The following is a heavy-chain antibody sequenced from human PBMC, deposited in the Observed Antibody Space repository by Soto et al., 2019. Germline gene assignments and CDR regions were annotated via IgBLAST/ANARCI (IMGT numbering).Heavy chain of an antibody. Sequence: GSVKVCFKASGYPFTSYGISLVRQAPGQGLEWMGWISAYNGNTNYAQKLQGRVTMTTDTSTSTAYMELRSLRSDDTAVYYCARPLVGTYGMDVWGQGTTVTVSS. J-gene: IGHJ6*01. CDR1: GYPFTSYG. V-gene: IGHV1-18*01. CDR3: ARPLVGTYGMDV. D-gene: IGHD2-21*02. CDR2: ISAYNGNT.